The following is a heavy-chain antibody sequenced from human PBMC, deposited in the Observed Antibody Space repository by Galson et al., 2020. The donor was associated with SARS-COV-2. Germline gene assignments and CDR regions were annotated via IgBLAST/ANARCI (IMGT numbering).Heavy chain of an antibody. CDR3: ARDYTYCSGGSCYSYCFDY. J-gene: IGHJ4*02. D-gene: IGHD2-15*01. Sequence: GGSLRLSCAASGFTFSSYEMNWVRQAPGKGLEWVSFISSSGSTIYYADSVKGRFTISRDNAKNSLYLQMNSLRAEDTAVYYCARDYTYCSGGSCYSYCFDYWGQGTLVTVSS. CDR2: ISSSGSTI. CDR1: GFTFSSYE. V-gene: IGHV3-48*03.